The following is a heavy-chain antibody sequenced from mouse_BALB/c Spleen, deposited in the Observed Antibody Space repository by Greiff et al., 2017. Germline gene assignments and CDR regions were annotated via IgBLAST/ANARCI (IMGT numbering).Heavy chain of an antibody. Sequence: QVQLKQSGPGLVQPSQSLSITCTVSGFSLTSYGVHWVRQSPGKGLEWLGVIWSGGSTDYNAAFISRLSISKDNSKSQVFFKMNSLQANDTAIYYCARRAYYRVLDYAMDYWGQGTSVTVSS. CDR2: IWSGGST. CDR1: GFSLTSYG. J-gene: IGHJ4*01. V-gene: IGHV2-2*02. D-gene: IGHD2-12*01. CDR3: ARRAYYRVLDYAMDY.